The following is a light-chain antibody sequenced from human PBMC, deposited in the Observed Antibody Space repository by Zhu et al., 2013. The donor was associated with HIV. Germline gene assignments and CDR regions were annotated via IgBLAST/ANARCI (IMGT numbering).Light chain of an antibody. CDR1: QTVSSMY. J-gene: IGKJ2*01. CDR3: HQYGNSPPT. CDR2: GAS. V-gene: IGKV3-20*01. Sequence: EIVLTQSPVSLSLSPGERATLSCRASQTVSSMYLGWYQQKPGQAPRLLMYGASRRATGIPDRFSGSGSGTDFTLTISRLEPEDSAVYYCHQYGNSPPTFGQGTKLQIK.